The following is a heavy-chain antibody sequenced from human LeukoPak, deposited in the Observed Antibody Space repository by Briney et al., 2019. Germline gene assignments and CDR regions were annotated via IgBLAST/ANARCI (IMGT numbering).Heavy chain of an antibody. V-gene: IGHV5-51*01. CDR1: GYSFISYW. CDR3: ARRSHCSGGICYAFDY. CDR2: IYPGDSDT. Sequence: GESLKISCKASGYSFISYWIGWVRQMPGKGLEWMGIIYPGDSDTRYSPSFQGQVTISADKSISTAYLQWSSLKASDTAMYYCARRSHCSGGICYAFDYWGQGTLVTVSS. J-gene: IGHJ4*02. D-gene: IGHD2-15*01.